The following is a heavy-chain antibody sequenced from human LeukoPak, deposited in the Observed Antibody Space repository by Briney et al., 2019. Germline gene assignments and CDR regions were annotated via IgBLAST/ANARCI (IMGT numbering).Heavy chain of an antibody. CDR3: ARDRVTVTTGWFDP. CDR2: IYHSGST. CDR1: GYSISSGYY. V-gene: IGHV4-38-2*02. J-gene: IGHJ5*02. Sequence: PSETLSLTCAVSGYSISSGYYWGWIRQPPGKGLEWIGSIYHSGSTYYNPSLKSRATISVDTSKNQFSLKLSSVTAADTAVYYCARDRVTVTTGWFDPWGQGTLVTVSS. D-gene: IGHD4-17*01.